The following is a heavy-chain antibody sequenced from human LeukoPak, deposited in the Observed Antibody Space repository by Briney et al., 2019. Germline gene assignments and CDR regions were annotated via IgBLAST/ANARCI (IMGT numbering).Heavy chain of an antibody. V-gene: IGHV3-30*02. CDR3: ARVIVFRGYMDV. J-gene: IGHJ6*03. CDR1: GFTFRNYG. CDR2: IRSDGSDK. D-gene: IGHD1-26*01. Sequence: GGSLRLSCAASGFTFRNYGMHWVRRTPGKGLEWVAFIRSDGSDKYYADSVKGRFTISRDTSRNTLYLQMNSLRAEDTAVYYCARVIVFRGYMDVWGKGTTVTVSS.